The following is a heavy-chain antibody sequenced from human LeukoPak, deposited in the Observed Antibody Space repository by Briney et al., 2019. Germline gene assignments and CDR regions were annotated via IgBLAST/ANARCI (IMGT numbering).Heavy chain of an antibody. V-gene: IGHV3-53*01. J-gene: IGHJ4*02. CDR1: GFTFSNYA. CDR3: ARGLAVAVQFDY. CDR2: IYSGGTT. Sequence: GGSLRLSCVASGFTFSNYAMIWVRQAPGKGLEWVSVIYSGGTTYYADSVKGRFTISRDNSKNTLYLQMNSLRAEDTAVYYCARGLAVAVQFDYWGQGTLVTVSS. D-gene: IGHD6-19*01.